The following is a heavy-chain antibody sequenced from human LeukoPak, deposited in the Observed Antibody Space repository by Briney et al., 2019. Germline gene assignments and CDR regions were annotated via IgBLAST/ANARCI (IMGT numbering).Heavy chain of an antibody. CDR1: GFAFSSFA. CDR3: ARAKGIAVDGTGGRIDF. J-gene: IGHJ4*02. D-gene: IGHD6-13*01. CDR2: TSYDGSEE. Sequence: GSSLRLSCAASGFAFSSFAMHWVRQAPGKGLEWVAVTSYDGSEEFYEDFVKGRFIISRDNSKNTLFLYMNSLRTEDTAVFYCARAKGIAVDGTGGRIDFWGRGTLVTVSS. V-gene: IGHV3-30*04.